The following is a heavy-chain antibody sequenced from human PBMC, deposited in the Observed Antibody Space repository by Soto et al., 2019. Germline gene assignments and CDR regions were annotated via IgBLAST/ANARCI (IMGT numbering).Heavy chain of an antibody. CDR3: AGDNRDCISTSCQRGEDV. CDR2: IIPIFGTA. J-gene: IGHJ6*02. Sequence: QVQLVQSGAEVKKPGSSVKVSCKASGGTFSSYAISWVRQAPGQGLEWMGGIIPIFGTANYAQKFQGRVTITADESTSTAYMELSSLRSEDTAVYYCAGDNRDCISTSCQRGEDVWGQGTTVTVSS. D-gene: IGHD2-2*01. V-gene: IGHV1-69*12. CDR1: GGTFSSYA.